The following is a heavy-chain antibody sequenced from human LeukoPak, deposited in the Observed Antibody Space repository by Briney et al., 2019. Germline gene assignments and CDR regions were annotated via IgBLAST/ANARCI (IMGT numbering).Heavy chain of an antibody. D-gene: IGHD2-2*01. V-gene: IGHV3-23*01. Sequence: GGSLRLSCAASGFTFSSYAMSWVRQAPGKGLEWVSAISGSGGSTYYADSVKGRFTISRDNSKNTLYLQMNSLRAEDTAVYYCAKGGEYCSSTSCYRVYWGQGTLATVSS. J-gene: IGHJ4*02. CDR1: GFTFSSYA. CDR2: ISGSGGST. CDR3: AKGGEYCSSTSCYRVY.